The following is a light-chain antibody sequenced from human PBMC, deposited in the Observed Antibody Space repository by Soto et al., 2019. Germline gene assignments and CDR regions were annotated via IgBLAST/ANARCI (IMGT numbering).Light chain of an antibody. CDR2: GNS. CDR3: QSYDSSLSGVV. J-gene: IGLJ2*01. Sequence: QAVVTQPPSVSGAPGQRVTISCTGSSSNIGAGYDVHWYQQLPGTAPKLLLYGNSNRPSGVPDRFSGCKSGTSASLAITGLQAEDEADYYCQSYDSSLSGVVFGGGTKVTVL. CDR1: SSNIGAGYD. V-gene: IGLV1-40*01.